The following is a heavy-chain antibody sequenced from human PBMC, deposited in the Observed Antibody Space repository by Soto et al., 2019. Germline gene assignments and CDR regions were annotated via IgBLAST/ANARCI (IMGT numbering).Heavy chain of an antibody. Sequence: EVQLVESGGGLVQPGGSLRLSCEASAFTLSSYWMSWVRQAPGKGLEWVANIKPDGSDKYYVDSVKGRFTISRDNTKMSLYLQTSTLRAEDTAIYYCARDYEFGFDIWGQGTLVTVSS. CDR3: ARDYEFGFDI. J-gene: IGHJ3*02. CDR1: AFTLSSYW. CDR2: IKPDGSDK. D-gene: IGHD3-22*01. V-gene: IGHV3-7*01.